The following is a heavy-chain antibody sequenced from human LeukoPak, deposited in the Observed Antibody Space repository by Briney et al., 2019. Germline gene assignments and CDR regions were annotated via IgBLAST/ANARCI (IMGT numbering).Heavy chain of an antibody. Sequence: AGGSLRLSCAASGFTFSSYSMKWVRQAPGKGLEWVSYISSSSSIIHYADSVKGRFTISRDNAENSLYLQMNSLRDEDTAVYYCARVEDTYYYDSSGSYYRGEFDYWGQGTLVTVSS. CDR1: GFTFSSYS. D-gene: IGHD3-22*01. J-gene: IGHJ4*02. CDR2: ISSSSSII. CDR3: ARVEDTYYYDSSGSYYRGEFDY. V-gene: IGHV3-48*02.